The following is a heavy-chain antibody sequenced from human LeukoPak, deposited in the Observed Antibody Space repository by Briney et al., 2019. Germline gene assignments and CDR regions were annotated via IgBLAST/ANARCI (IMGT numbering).Heavy chain of an antibody. CDR1: GFTFSSYS. CDR3: ARDPMGGDSSSWFNFDY. V-gene: IGHV3-21*01. Sequence: GGSLRLSCAASGFTFSSYSMNWVRQAPGKGLEWVSSISSSSSYIYYADSVKGRFTISRDNAKNSLYLQMNSLRAEDTAVYYCARDPMGGDSSSWFNFDYWGQGTLVTVSS. D-gene: IGHD6-13*01. CDR2: ISSSSSYI. J-gene: IGHJ4*02.